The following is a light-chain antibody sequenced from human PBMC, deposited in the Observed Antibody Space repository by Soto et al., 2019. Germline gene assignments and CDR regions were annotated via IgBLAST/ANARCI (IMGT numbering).Light chain of an antibody. J-gene: IGKJ3*01. CDR1: HSVSTS. V-gene: IGKV3-11*01. CDR2: DAS. Sequence: EIVLTQSPATLSLSPGERDALPCTSSHSVSTSLAWYQHKPGQAPRLLIYDASNRANGIPARFSGSGSGTDFTLTIGSLEPEDFSVYYCQQRSTWPPFTFGPGTKVDIK. CDR3: QQRSTWPPFT.